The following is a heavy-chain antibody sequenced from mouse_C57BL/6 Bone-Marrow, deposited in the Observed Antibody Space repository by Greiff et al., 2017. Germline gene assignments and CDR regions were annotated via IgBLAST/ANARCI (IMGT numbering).Heavy chain of an antibody. CDR1: GFTFSSYA. J-gene: IGHJ2*01. CDR2: ISDGGSYT. V-gene: IGHV5-4*01. CDR3: AGGDYFDY. Sequence: EVQLVESGGGLVKPGGSLKLSCAASGFTFSSYAMSWVRQTPEKRLEWVATISDGGSYTYYPDNVKGRFTISRGNAKNNLYLQMSHLKSEDTAMYYCAGGDYFDYWGQGTTLTVSS.